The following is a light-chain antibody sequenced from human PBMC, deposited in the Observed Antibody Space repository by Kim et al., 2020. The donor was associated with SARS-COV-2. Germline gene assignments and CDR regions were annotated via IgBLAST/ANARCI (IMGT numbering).Light chain of an antibody. CDR2: WAS. J-gene: IGKJ2*01. Sequence: SATINCKSSQSVLFSANNKDYLAWYQQKPGQPPKLLIYWASTRESGVPDRFSGSGSGTDFTLTISTLQAEDVAVYSCQQYFSTPYTFGQGTKLEI. V-gene: IGKV4-1*01. CDR1: QSVLFSANNKDY. CDR3: QQYFSTPYT.